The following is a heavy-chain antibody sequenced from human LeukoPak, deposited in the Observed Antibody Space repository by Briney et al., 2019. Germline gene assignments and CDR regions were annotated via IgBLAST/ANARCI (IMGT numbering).Heavy chain of an antibody. V-gene: IGHV4-31*03. Sequence: TLSLTCTVSGGSISSGGYYWSWICQHPGKGLEWIGYIYYSGSTYYNPSLKSRVTISVDTSKNQFSLKLSSVTAADTAVYYCARAPNDSPYYFDYWGQGTLVTVSS. CDR3: ARAPNDSPYYFDY. J-gene: IGHJ4*02. CDR2: IYYSGST. CDR1: GGSISSGGYY. D-gene: IGHD3-3*01.